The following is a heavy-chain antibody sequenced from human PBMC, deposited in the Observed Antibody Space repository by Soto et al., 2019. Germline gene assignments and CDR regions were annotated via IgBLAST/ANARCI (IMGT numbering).Heavy chain of an antibody. J-gene: IGHJ4*02. V-gene: IGHV5-10-1*01. CDR3: ARLQYDILTGAHDH. Sequence: GESLTISCTFSGYDFTNYWISWVRQMPGKGLEWMGRIDPSDSYTTYNPSFQGHVTMSADKSISTAYLQWSGLKASDTAIYYCARLQYDILTGAHDHWGQGTPVTVSS. CDR2: IDPSDSYT. D-gene: IGHD3-9*01. CDR1: GYDFTNYW.